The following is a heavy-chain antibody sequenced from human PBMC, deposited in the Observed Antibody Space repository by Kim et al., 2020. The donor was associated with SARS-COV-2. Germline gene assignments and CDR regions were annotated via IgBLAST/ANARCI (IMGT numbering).Heavy chain of an antibody. CDR3: TRSADPGIAAAGDY. Sequence: YADSVKGRFTISRDNAKNSLSLQMNSLRAEDSALYYCTRSADPGIAAAGDYWGQGTLVTVSS. D-gene: IGHD6-13*01. J-gene: IGHJ4*02. V-gene: IGHV3-20*03.